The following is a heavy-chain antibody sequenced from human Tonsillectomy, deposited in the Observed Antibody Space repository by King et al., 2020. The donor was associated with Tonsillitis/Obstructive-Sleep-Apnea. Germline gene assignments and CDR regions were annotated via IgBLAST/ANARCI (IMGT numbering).Heavy chain of an antibody. Sequence: VQLVQSGAEVKKPGASVRVSCKASGYTFTNYGITWVRQAPGQGLEWMGWISGNNDNTNYAQKLQGRITMTTDKSTSTAYMELRSLRSADTAVYYCARDTQDEKARYVAWLLCVNWFDPWGQGTLVTVSS. V-gene: IGHV1-18*01. J-gene: IGHJ5*02. D-gene: IGHD3-9*01. CDR1: GYTFTNYG. CDR3: ARDTQDEKARYVAWLLCVNWFDP. CDR2: ISGNNDNT.